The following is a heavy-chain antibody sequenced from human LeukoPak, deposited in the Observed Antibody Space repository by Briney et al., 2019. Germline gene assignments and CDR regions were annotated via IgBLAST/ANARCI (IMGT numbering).Heavy chain of an antibody. V-gene: IGHV5-51*01. Sequence: GESLKISCKGSGYSFTSYWIGWVRQMPGKGLEWMGIIYPGDSDTRYSPSFQGQVTISADKSISTAYLQWSSLKASDTAMYYCAGLPAVAGTVIHLKNYGMDVWGQGTTVTVSS. CDR2: IYPGDSDT. J-gene: IGHJ6*02. D-gene: IGHD6-19*01. CDR1: GYSFTSYW. CDR3: AGLPAVAGTVIHLKNYGMDV.